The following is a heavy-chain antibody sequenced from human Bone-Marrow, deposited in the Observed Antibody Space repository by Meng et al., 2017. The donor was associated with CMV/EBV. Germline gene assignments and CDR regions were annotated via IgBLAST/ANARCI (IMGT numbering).Heavy chain of an antibody. V-gene: IGHV3-15*01. CDR1: GFTFSNAW. CDR3: TRHDRLRWGDD. Sequence: GGSLRLSCAASGFTFSNAWMSWVRQAPGKGLEWVGRIKSKTDGGTTDYAAPVKGRFTISRDDSKNTLYLQMNSLKTEDTAVYYCTRHDRLRWGDDWGQGTLVTVSS. J-gene: IGHJ4*02. D-gene: IGHD4-23*01. CDR2: IKSKTDGGTT.